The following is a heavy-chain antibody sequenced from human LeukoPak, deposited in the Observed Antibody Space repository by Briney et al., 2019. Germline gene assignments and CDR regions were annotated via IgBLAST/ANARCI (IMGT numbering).Heavy chain of an antibody. J-gene: IGHJ6*03. CDR2: INHSGST. V-gene: IGHV4-34*01. D-gene: IGHD6-13*01. CDR1: GGSFSGYY. Sequence: SETLSLTCAVYGGSFSGYYWSWIRQPPGKGLEWIGEINHSGSTNYNPSLKSRVTISVDTSKNQFSLKLSSVTAADTAVYYCARDRTYSSKYYYYYYYMDVWGKGTTVTVSS. CDR3: ARDRTYSSKYYYYYYYMDV.